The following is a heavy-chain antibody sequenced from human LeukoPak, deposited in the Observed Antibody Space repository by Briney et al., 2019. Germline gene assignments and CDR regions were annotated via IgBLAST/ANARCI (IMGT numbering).Heavy chain of an antibody. V-gene: IGHV4-59*01. J-gene: IGHJ4*02. CDR2: IFYSRSP. CDR1: GGPIISYG. Sequence: WGPLSLPCTVSGGPIISYGGSWFRSPPGRGLEGIGYIFYSRSPNYNPSLKSRGTISVATPKNQFSLRLSTVTAADTAVYYCARVYTSSWYRGSLNFDYWGQGTLVTVSS. CDR3: ARVYTSSWYRGSLNFDY. D-gene: IGHD6-13*01.